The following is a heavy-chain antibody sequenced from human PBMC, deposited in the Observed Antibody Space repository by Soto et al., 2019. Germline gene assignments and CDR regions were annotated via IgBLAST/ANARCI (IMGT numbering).Heavy chain of an antibody. Sequence: PSETLSLTCSVSGGSISNYYWSWIRQPPGKGLEWIGYIYNTGSTNYNPSLKSRVTISVDTSKSQFSLKLDSVTAADTAVYYCARHKLLGSDYYFDHWGPGTLVTVSS. CDR3: ARHKLLGSDYYFDH. V-gene: IGHV4-59*08. CDR2: IYNTGST. CDR1: GGSISNYY. J-gene: IGHJ4*02. D-gene: IGHD3-3*02.